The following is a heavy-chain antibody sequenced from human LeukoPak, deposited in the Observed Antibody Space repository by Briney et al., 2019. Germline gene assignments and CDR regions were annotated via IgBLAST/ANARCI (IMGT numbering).Heavy chain of an antibody. D-gene: IGHD2-21*01. CDR3: TTFRPGGYFQN. J-gene: IGHJ1*01. CDR2: IYYSGGT. V-gene: IGHV4-59*12. CDR1: GGSISSDY. Sequence: SSQTLSLTCTVSGGSISSDYWSWIRQPPGKRLQWIGYIYYSGGTHYDASLKSRATISVDTSKNQFSLKLTSVTAADTAVYYCTTFRPGGYFQNWGQGTLVTVSS.